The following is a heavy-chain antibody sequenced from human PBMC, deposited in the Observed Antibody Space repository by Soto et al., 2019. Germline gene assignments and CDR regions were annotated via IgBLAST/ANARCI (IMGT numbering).Heavy chain of an antibody. CDR3: ARDRVLLWFGESRYYYGMDV. V-gene: IGHV4-34*01. D-gene: IGHD3-10*01. Sequence: PSETLSLTCAVYGGSFSGYYWSWIRQPPGKGLEWIGEINHSGSTNYNPSLKSRVTISVDTSKNQFSLKLSSVTAADTAVYYCARDRVLLWFGESRYYYGMDVWGQGTTVTVS. CDR1: GGSFSGYY. CDR2: INHSGST. J-gene: IGHJ6*02.